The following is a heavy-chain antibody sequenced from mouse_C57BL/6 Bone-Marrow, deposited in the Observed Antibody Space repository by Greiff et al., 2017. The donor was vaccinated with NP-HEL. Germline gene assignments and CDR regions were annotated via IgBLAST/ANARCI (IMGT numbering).Heavy chain of an antibody. V-gene: IGHV5-16*01. CDR2: INYDGSST. D-gene: IGHD1-1*02. CDR3: AREGWLSYAMDY. CDR1: GFTFSDYY. Sequence: EVKVVESEGGLVQPGSSMKLSCTASGFTFSDYYMAWVRPVPEKGLEWVANINYDGSSTYYLDSLKSRFIISRDNATNILYLHMRSLKSEDTATYYCAREGWLSYAMDYWGQGTSVTVSS. J-gene: IGHJ4*01.